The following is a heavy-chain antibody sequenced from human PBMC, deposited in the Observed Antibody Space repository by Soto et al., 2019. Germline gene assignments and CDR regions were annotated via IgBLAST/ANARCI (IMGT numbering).Heavy chain of an antibody. V-gene: IGHV3-7*03. CDR3: TRWNYAMDV. CDR2: ISQDGRAT. Sequence: EVQLLESGGGLVQPGGSLRLSCAASGFTFSSYYMTWVRQAPGRGLDWVAHISQDGRATYHADSVKDRFIISRDNAKNSLYLHINTLRAEDTAVYRCTRWNYAMDVWGQGTTVTVS. CDR1: GFTFSSYY. J-gene: IGHJ6*02.